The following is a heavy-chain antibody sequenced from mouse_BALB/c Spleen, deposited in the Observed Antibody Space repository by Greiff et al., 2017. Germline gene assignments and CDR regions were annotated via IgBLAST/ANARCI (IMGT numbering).Heavy chain of an antibody. Sequence: EVKLMESGGGLVQPGGSRKLSCAASGFTFSSFGMHWVRQAPEKGLGWVAYISSGSSTIYYADTVKGRFTISRDNPKNTLFLQMTSLRSEDTAMYYCARCGYYDYVYAMDYWGQGTSVTVSS. V-gene: IGHV5-17*02. D-gene: IGHD2-4*01. CDR2: ISSGSSTI. J-gene: IGHJ4*01. CDR3: ARCGYYDYVYAMDY. CDR1: GFTFSSFG.